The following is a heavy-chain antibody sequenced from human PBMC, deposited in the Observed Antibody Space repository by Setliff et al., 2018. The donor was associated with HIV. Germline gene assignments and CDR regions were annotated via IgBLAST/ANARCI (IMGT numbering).Heavy chain of an antibody. D-gene: IGHD4-17*01. CDR2: IYYSGST. Sequence: SETLSLTYTVSGGSVGSGSYYWSWIRQSPGKGLEWIGYIYYSGSTTYNPTLKSRVTMSIDTSKNQFSMKVRSVSAADTAVYYCARDPPGYGDSNDYWGQGMLVTVSS. J-gene: IGHJ4*02. CDR1: GGSVGSGSYY. V-gene: IGHV4-61*01. CDR3: ARDPPGYGDSNDY.